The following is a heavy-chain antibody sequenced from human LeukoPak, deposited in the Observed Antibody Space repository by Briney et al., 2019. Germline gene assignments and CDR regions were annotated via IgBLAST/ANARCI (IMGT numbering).Heavy chain of an antibody. J-gene: IGHJ4*02. D-gene: IGHD2-2*01. CDR1: GFTFSSYD. Sequence: PGGSLRLSCAASGFTFSSYDMHWVRQVTGKGLEWVSSIDTAGDTYYPGSEKGRFTISRENAKNSLYLQMNSLRAGDTAVYYCVRRCSSSSCPLDYWGQGTLVTVSS. CDR2: IDTAGDT. V-gene: IGHV3-13*01. CDR3: VRRCSSSSCPLDY.